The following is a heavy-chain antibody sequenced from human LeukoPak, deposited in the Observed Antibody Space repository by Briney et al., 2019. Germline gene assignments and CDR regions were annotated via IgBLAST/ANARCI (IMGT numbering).Heavy chain of an antibody. D-gene: IGHD1-26*01. CDR2: IFSTDEK. Sequence: SGPVLVKPTETFTLTCTVSGFSLNNARMDVSCIRQPPGKALEWLAHIFSTDEKSYTTSLNSALTISNDPARSQVVLTVTNIDPVDTATYYCARRVGATNAFDIWGQGTMVTVSS. CDR3: ARRVGATNAFDI. CDR1: GFSLNNARMD. J-gene: IGHJ3*02. V-gene: IGHV2-26*01.